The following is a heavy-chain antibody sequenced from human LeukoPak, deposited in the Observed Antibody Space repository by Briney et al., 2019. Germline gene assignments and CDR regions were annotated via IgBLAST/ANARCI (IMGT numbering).Heavy chain of an antibody. CDR3: AKGEWELPSWGNY. Sequence: PGGSLRLSCAASGFTFSSYAMSWVRQAPGKGLEWVSAISGSGGSTYYADSVKGRFTISRHNSKNTLYLQMNSLRAEDTAVYYCAKGEWELPSWGNYWGQGTLVTVSS. D-gene: IGHD1-26*01. V-gene: IGHV3-23*01. CDR2: ISGSGGST. CDR1: GFTFSSYA. J-gene: IGHJ4*02.